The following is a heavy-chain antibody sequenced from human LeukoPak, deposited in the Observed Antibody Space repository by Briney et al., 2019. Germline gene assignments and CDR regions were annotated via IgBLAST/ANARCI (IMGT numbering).Heavy chain of an antibody. Sequence: SETLSLTCTVSGGSISGFYWSWIRQPPGKGLEWIGHIYYSGSTNYNPSLKSRVTISIDTSTKQFSLKLSSVTAADTAVYYCARESFYNVARWFDPWGQGTLVTVSS. D-gene: IGHD5-24*01. V-gene: IGHV4-59*01. CDR3: ARESFYNVARWFDP. J-gene: IGHJ5*02. CDR2: IYYSGST. CDR1: GGSISGFY.